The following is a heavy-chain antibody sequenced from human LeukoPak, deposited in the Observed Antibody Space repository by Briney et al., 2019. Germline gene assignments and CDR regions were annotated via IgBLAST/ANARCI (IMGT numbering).Heavy chain of an antibody. Sequence: GGSLRLSCEASGFSFSSYSGFSSYSMHWVRQATGKGLEWVASISYNPSYTYYADSVTGGFTISRDNAKNSLYLQMNSLRGEDTAVYYWATPGKRPNYYYYMDVWGKGTTVTGSS. D-gene: IGHD3-10*01. CDR3: ATPGKRPNYYYYMDV. J-gene: IGHJ6*03. V-gene: IGHV3-21*01. CDR2: ISYNPSYT. CDR1: GFSFSSYSGFSSYS.